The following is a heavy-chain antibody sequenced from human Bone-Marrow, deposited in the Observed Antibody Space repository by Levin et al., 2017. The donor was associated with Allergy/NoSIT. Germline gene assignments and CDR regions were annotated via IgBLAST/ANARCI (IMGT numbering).Heavy chain of an antibody. V-gene: IGHV3-21*05. CDR1: GFSFSSYS. J-gene: IGHJ4*02. Sequence: GASVKVSCAASGFSFSSYSMNWVRQAPGKGLEWISYISSTTSLSSSGTFIYYADSVKGRFSISRDNARNSLYLQMNSLRHEDTAVYYCARGGISSTWYLIDYWGQGTLVTVSS. D-gene: IGHD6-13*01. CDR2: ISSTTSLSSSGTFI. CDR3: ARGGISSTWYLIDY.